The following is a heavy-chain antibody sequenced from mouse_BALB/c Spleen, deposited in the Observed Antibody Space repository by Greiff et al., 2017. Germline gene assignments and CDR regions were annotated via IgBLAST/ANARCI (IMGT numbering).Heavy chain of an antibody. D-gene: IGHD1-2*01. CDR1: GFTFTDYY. CDR2: IRNKANGYTT. Sequence: EVKLMESGGGLVQPGGSLRLSCATSGFTFTDYYMSWVRQPPGKALEWLGFIRNKANGYTTEYSASVKGRFTISRDNSQSILYLQMNTLRAEDSATYYCARGRYGPYAMDYWGQGTSVTVSS. J-gene: IGHJ4*01. V-gene: IGHV7-3*02. CDR3: ARGRYGPYAMDY.